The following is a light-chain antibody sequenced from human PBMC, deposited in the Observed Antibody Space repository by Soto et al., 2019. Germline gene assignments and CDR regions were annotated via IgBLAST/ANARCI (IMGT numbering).Light chain of an antibody. J-gene: IGKJ4*01. CDR2: GSS. Sequence: EIVLTQSPGTLSLSPGERATLSCRASQSVSRYLAWYQQKPGQAPRLLIYGSSSMATGIPDRFRGSGSGTDFTLTISRLEHEDFALYYCQQYNDSPTFGGGTNVEIQ. CDR3: QQYNDSPT. V-gene: IGKV3-20*01. CDR1: QSVSRY.